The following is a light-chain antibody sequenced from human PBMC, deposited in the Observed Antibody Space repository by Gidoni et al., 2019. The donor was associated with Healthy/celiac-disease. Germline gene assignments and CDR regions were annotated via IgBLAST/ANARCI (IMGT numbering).Light chain of an antibody. Sequence: DIVMTQSPDSLTVSLGERATINCKSSQCVLYSSNNKNYLAWYQQKPGQPPKLLIYWASTRESGVPDRFSGSGSGKDFPLTISSRQAEDVAVYYRQKDYSTPRTFGQGTKVEIK. V-gene: IGKV4-1*01. CDR1: QCVLYSSNNKNY. J-gene: IGKJ1*01. CDR3: QKDYSTPRT. CDR2: WAS.